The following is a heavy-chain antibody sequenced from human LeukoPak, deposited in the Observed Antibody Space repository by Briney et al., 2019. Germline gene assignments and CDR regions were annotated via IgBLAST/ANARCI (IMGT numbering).Heavy chain of an antibody. V-gene: IGHV4-4*07. Sequence: PSETLSLTCSVSSGSISSYYWSWIRQPAGKGLEWIGRIYYSGYTNYNPSLKSRVTISVDTSKNQFSLKLSSVTAADTAVYYCARTTMVRGTYYMDVWGKGTTVTISS. CDR3: ARTTMVRGTYYMDV. CDR1: SGSISSYY. D-gene: IGHD3-10*01. CDR2: IYYSGYT. J-gene: IGHJ6*03.